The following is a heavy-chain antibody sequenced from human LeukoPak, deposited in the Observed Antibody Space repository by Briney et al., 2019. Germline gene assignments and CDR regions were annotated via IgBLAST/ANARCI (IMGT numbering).Heavy chain of an antibody. J-gene: IGHJ4*02. D-gene: IGHD3-9*01. CDR1: GFTVSSNY. CDR2: IYSGGST. Sequence: PGGSLRLSCAASGFTVSSNYMSWVRQAPGKGLEWVSVIYSGGSTYYADSVKGRFTISRDNSKNTLYLQVNSLRAEDTAVYYCAKWGDYDILTGYYVPDYWGQGTLVTVSS. CDR3: AKWGDYDILTGYYVPDY. V-gene: IGHV3-53*01.